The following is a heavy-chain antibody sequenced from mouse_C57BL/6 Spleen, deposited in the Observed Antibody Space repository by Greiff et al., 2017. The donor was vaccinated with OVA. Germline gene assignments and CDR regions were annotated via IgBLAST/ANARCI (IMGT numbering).Heavy chain of an antibody. Sequence: QVQLQQPGAELVKPGASVKMSCKASGYTFTSYWITWVKQRPGQGLEWIGDIYPGSGSTNYNEKFKSKATLTVDTSSSTAYMQLSSLTSEDSAVYYGAAYGSSYEYAMDYWGQGTSVTVSS. CDR2: IYPGSGST. V-gene: IGHV1-55*01. CDR3: AAYGSSYEYAMDY. CDR1: GYTFTSYW. J-gene: IGHJ4*01. D-gene: IGHD1-1*01.